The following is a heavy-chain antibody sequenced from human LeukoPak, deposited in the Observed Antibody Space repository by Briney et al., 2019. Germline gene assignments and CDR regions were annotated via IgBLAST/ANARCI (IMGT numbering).Heavy chain of an antibody. J-gene: IGHJ6*02. CDR1: GYTFTSYY. CDR3: ARGDDYGDYTGTYYYYGMDV. CDR2: INPSGGST. V-gene: IGHV1-46*01. D-gene: IGHD4-17*01. Sequence: ASVKVSCKASGYTFTSYYMHWVRQAPGQGLEWMGIINPSGGSTSYAQKFRGRVTMTRDTSTSTVYMELSSLRSEDTAVYYCARGDDYGDYTGTYYYYGMDVWGQGTTVTVSS.